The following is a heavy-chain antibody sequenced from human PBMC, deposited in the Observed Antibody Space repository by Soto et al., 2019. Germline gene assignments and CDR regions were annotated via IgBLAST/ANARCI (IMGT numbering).Heavy chain of an antibody. CDR3: ARVSPYYYDSSGYAGGWGIDY. D-gene: IGHD3-22*01. Sequence: SETLSLTCTVSGGSISSGGYYWSWIRQHPGKGLEWIGYIYYSGSTYYNPSLKSRVTISVDTSKNQFSLKLSSVTAADTAVYYCARVSPYYYDSSGYAGGWGIDYWGQGTLVTVSS. V-gene: IGHV4-31*03. CDR1: GGSISSGGYY. J-gene: IGHJ4*02. CDR2: IYYSGST.